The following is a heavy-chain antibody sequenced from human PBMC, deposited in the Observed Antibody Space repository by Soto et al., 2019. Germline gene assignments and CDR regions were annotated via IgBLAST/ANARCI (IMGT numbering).Heavy chain of an antibody. Sequence: QVQLVESGGGVVQPGRSLRLSCAASGFTFSSYAMHWVRQAPGKGLEWVAVISYDGSNKYYADSVKGRFTISRDNSKNTLYLQMNSLRAEDTAVYYCARDFWSGYYTGTAFFGWFDPWGQGTLVTVSS. CDR3: ARDFWSGYYTGTAFFGWFDP. V-gene: IGHV3-30-3*01. D-gene: IGHD3-3*01. J-gene: IGHJ5*02. CDR1: GFTFSSYA. CDR2: ISYDGSNK.